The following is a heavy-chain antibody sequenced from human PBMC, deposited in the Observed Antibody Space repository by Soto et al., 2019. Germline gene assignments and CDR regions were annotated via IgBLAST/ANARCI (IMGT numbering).Heavy chain of an antibody. CDR2: ISSSSSTI. V-gene: IGHV3-48*02. CDR1: GFTFSSYS. Sequence: EVQLVESGGGLVQPGGSLRLSCAASGFTFSSYSMNWVRQAPGKGLEWVSYISSSSSTIYYTDSVKGRFTISRDNAKNSLYLQMNSLRDEDTAVYYCASPPLAGFGELFGYWGQGTLVTVSS. J-gene: IGHJ4*02. D-gene: IGHD3-10*01. CDR3: ASPPLAGFGELFGY.